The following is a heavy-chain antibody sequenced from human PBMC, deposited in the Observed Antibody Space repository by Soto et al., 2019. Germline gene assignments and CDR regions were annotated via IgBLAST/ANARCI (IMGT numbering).Heavy chain of an antibody. CDR2: ISAYNGNT. J-gene: IGHJ4*02. CDR1: GYSFTSYG. Sequence: ASVKVSCKASGYSFTSYGISWVRQAPGQGLEWMGWISAYNGNTNYAQKLKGRVTMTTDTSTSTAYMELRSLRSDDTAVYYCARDGRLVPAAMEVYFDYWGQGTLVTVSS. CDR3: ARDGRLVPAAMEVYFDY. V-gene: IGHV1-18*01. D-gene: IGHD2-2*01.